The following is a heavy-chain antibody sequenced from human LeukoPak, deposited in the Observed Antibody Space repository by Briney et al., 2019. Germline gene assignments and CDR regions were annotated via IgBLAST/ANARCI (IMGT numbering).Heavy chain of an antibody. D-gene: IGHD6-19*01. Sequence: RASAKVSCKASGYTFTSYYMHWVRQAPGQALEWMGIINPSGGSTSYAQKFQGRVTMPRDTSTSTVYMELSSLRSEDTAVYYCARVLAVAGYPFDYWGQGTLVTVSS. CDR2: INPSGGST. V-gene: IGHV1-46*01. CDR1: GYTFTSYY. CDR3: ARVLAVAGYPFDY. J-gene: IGHJ4*02.